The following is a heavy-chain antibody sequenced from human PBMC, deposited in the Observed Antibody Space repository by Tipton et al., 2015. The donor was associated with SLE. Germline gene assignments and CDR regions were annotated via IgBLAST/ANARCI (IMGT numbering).Heavy chain of an antibody. D-gene: IGHD2-21*01. Sequence: SLRLSCAASGFTFSSYAMHWVRQAPGKGLEWVAVISYDGSSKYYADSVKGRFTISRDNSKNTLYLQMNSLRAEDTAVYYCAKQKPVAVRAFDIWGQGTMVTVSS. J-gene: IGHJ3*02. CDR1: GFTFSSYA. V-gene: IGHV3-30*18. CDR2: ISYDGSSK. CDR3: AKQKPVAVRAFDI.